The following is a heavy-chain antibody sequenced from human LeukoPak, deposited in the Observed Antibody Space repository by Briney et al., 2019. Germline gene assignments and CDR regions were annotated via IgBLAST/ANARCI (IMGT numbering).Heavy chain of an antibody. CDR3: ARQGSAYYFDY. J-gene: IGHJ4*02. CDR1: GASISSTSYY. V-gene: IGHV4-39*01. Sequence: SETLSLTCSVSGASISSTSYYWGWIRQSPGKGLEWIGSVYFSGRTNDNPSLKSRVTMSVDTSENHFSLRLSSVTAADTAVYYCARQGSAYYFDYWGQGTLVTVSS. CDR2: VYFSGRT.